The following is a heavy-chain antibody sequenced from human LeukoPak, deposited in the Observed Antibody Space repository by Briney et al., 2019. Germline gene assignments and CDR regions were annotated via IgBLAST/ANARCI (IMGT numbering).Heavy chain of an antibody. CDR2: ISSFSSYK. CDR1: GFTFSTYS. D-gene: IGHD4-17*01. CDR3: ARGGDFGPYGPDTSLDF. Sequence: PGGSLRLSCAASGFTFSTYSMSWVRQAPGKGLEWVSSISSFSSYKYYADSVEGRFTISRDNAKNSASLQMNSLRAEDTAVYYCARGGDFGPYGPDTSLDFWAQGTLVTVSS. J-gene: IGHJ4*02. V-gene: IGHV3-21*04.